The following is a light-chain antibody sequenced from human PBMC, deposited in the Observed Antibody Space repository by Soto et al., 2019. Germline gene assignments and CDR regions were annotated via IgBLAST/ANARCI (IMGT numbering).Light chain of an antibody. J-gene: IGLJ1*01. CDR1: SSDVGGYNY. CDR3: SSYAGSNNYV. Sequence: SALTQPPSASGSPGQSVTISCTGTSSDVGGYNYVSWYQQHPGKAPKLMIYEVSKRPSGVPVRFSGSKSGNTASLTVSGPQAEDEADYYCSSYAGSNNYVFGTGTKVTVL. CDR2: EVS. V-gene: IGLV2-8*01.